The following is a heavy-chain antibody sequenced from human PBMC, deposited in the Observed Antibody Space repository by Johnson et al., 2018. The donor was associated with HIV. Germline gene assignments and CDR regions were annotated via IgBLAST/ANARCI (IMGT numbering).Heavy chain of an antibody. D-gene: IGHD6-13*01. CDR1: GFTFSNYG. V-gene: IGHV3-30*03. J-gene: IGHJ3*02. CDR3: ARHKGQQYDTFDI. CDR2: ISYDGSNE. Sequence: QVQLVESGGGVVQPGRSLRLSCAASGFTFSNYGMHWVRQVPGKGLEWVAVISYDGSNEYYAEFVKGRFTISRDNSKNTLYLQINILRAGDTAVYYCARHKGQQYDTFDIWGQGTMVTVSS.